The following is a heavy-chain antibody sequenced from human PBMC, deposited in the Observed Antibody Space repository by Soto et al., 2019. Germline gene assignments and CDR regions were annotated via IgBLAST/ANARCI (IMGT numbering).Heavy chain of an antibody. CDR2: IWYDGSNK. D-gene: IGHD2-15*01. J-gene: IGHJ4*02. Sequence: QVQLVESGGGVVQPGRSLRLSCAASGFTFSSYGMHWVRQAPGKGLEWVAVIWYDGSNKYYADSVKGRFTISRDNSKNTLYLQMNSLRAEDTPVYYCARDSRSAFGDYCGQGTLVTVSS. V-gene: IGHV3-33*01. CDR3: ARDSRSAFGDY. CDR1: GFTFSSYG.